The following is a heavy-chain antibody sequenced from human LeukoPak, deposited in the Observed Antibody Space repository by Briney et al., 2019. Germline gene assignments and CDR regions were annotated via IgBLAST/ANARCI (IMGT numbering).Heavy chain of an antibody. Sequence: SETLSLTCTVSGYSISSGYYWGWIRQPPGKGLEWIGSIYHSGSTYYNPSLKSRVTISVDTSKNQFSLKLSSVTAADTAVYYCVNMIVGNLFDYWGQGTLVTVSS. CDR2: IYHSGST. CDR1: GYSISSGYY. J-gene: IGHJ4*02. V-gene: IGHV4-38-2*02. D-gene: IGHD3-22*01. CDR3: VNMIVGNLFDY.